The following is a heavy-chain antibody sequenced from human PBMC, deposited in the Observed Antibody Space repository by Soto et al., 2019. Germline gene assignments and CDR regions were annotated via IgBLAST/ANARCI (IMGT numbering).Heavy chain of an antibody. CDR2: ISGSGGST. Sequence: ELQLLESGGGLVQPGGSLRLSCVASEFTFSSYAMSWVRQAPGKGLEWVSAISGSGGSTYYADSVKGRFAVSRDNPKRTLYLQRNRLRDEDTALYYCAKVPTGDLGTVFQAFDIWGQGTMVTVSS. V-gene: IGHV3-23*01. CDR1: EFTFSSYA. J-gene: IGHJ3*02. D-gene: IGHD1-26*01. CDR3: AKVPTGDLGTVFQAFDI.